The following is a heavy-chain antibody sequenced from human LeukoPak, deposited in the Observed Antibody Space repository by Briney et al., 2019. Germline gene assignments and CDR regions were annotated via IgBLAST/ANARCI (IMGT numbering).Heavy chain of an antibody. Sequence: PGGSLRLSCAASGFTFSSYEMNWVRQAPGKGLEWVSYISSSGSTIYYADSVKGRFTISRDNAKNSLYLQMNSLRAEDTAVYYCARGARVVPAAVYWGQGTLVTVSS. D-gene: IGHD2-2*01. CDR3: ARGARVVPAAVY. V-gene: IGHV3-48*03. CDR2: ISSSGSTI. J-gene: IGHJ4*02. CDR1: GFTFSSYE.